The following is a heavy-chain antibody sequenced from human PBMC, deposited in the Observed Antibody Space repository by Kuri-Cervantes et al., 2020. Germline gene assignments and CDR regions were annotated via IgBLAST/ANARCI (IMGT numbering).Heavy chain of an antibody. Sequence: GESLKISCAASGFTFSSYAMSWVRQAPGKGLEWVSAISGSGGSTYYADSVKGRFTISRDNSKNSLYLQMNSLRAEDTAVYYCARDPLELFGGNSVAHFDYWGQGTLVTVSS. CDR2: ISGSGGST. D-gene: IGHD4-23*01. V-gene: IGHV3-23*01. CDR1: GFTFSSYA. J-gene: IGHJ4*02. CDR3: ARDPLELFGGNSVAHFDY.